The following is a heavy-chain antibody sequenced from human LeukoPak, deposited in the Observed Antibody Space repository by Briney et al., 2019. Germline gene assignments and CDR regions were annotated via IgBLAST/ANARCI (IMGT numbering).Heavy chain of an antibody. D-gene: IGHD3-10*01. CDR1: GFTFSRFW. Sequence: PGGSLRLSCAASGFTFSRFWMSWLRQAPGKGLEWVANVNEDGSGEYYVDSVKGRFTISRDNAKNSLYLQMNSLRAEDTAVYYCARGSITIDDAFDIWGQGTMVTVSS. J-gene: IGHJ3*02. CDR2: VNEDGSGE. CDR3: ARGSITIDDAFDI. V-gene: IGHV3-7*01.